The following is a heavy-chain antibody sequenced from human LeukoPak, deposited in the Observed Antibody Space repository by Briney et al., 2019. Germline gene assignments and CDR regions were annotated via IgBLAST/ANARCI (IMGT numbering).Heavy chain of an antibody. CDR1: GGTFSSYA. D-gene: IGHD2-21*02. J-gene: IGHJ2*01. CDR2: IIPIFGTA. Sequence: EASVKVSCKASGGTFSSYAISWVRQAPGQGLEWMGGIIPIFGTANYAQKFQGRVTITADESTSTAYMELSSLRSEDTAVYYCARERTDIVVVTATTYWYFDLWGRGTLVTVSS. V-gene: IGHV1-69*13. CDR3: ARERTDIVVVTATTYWYFDL.